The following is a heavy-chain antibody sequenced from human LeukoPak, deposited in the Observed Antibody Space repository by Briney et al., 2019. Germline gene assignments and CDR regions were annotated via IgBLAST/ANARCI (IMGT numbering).Heavy chain of an antibody. J-gene: IGHJ4*02. D-gene: IGHD5-24*01. Sequence: GASVKVSCKASGYTFTSYDINWVRQAPGQGLEWMGWMNPNSGKTAYAQKFQGRGTMTRKTSIRTAYMELSSLRAEDTAVYYCARGERRDGYSDYWGQGTLVTVSS. V-gene: IGHV1-8*01. CDR2: MNPNSGKT. CDR1: GYTFTSYD. CDR3: ARGERRDGYSDY.